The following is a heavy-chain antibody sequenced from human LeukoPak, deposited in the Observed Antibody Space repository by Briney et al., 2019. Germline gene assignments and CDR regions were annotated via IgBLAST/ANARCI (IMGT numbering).Heavy chain of an antibody. CDR1: GGSISSYY. D-gene: IGHD1-26*01. V-gene: IGHV4-59*01. J-gene: IGHJ3*02. CDR3: ARGRSQVGAHLDAFDI. Sequence: PSETLSLTCTVSGGSISSYYWSWIRQPPGKGLEWIGYIYYSGSTNYNPSLKSRVTISVDTSKNQFSLKLSSVTAADTAVYYCARGRSQVGAHLDAFDIWGQGTMVTVSS. CDR2: IYYSGST.